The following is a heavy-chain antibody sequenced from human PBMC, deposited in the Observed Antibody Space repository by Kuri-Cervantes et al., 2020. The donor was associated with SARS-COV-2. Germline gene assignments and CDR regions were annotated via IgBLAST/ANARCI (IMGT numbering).Heavy chain of an antibody. J-gene: IGHJ4*02. V-gene: IGHV4-38-2*01. CDR1: GYSISSGYY. D-gene: IGHD5-12*01. CDR2: IYHSGST. CDR3: ARAYRSGYLGF. Sequence: SETLSISCAVSGYSISSGYYWGWIRQPPGKGLEWIGSIYHSGSTYYNPSLKSRVTISVDTSKNQFSLKLSSVTAADMAVYYCARAYRSGYLGFWGQGTLVTVSS.